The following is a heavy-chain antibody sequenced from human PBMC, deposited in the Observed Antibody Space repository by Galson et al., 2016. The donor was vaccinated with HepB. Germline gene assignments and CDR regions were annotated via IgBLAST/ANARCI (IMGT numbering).Heavy chain of an antibody. CDR3: ARRSFNTAYHYFDY. Sequence: SVKVSCKASGYTFANYYMHWVRQAPGQGLEWLGLINPSDGSTTYAQKFRGRVTMTSDTSTSTLYMELSSLRSEDTGLYFCARRSFNTAYHYFDYWGQGTQVTVSS. CDR1: GYTFANYY. D-gene: IGHD2-2*02. J-gene: IGHJ4*02. V-gene: IGHV1-46*01. CDR2: INPSDGST.